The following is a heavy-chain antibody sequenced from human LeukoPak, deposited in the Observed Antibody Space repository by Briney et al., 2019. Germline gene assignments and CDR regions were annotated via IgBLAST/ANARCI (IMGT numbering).Heavy chain of an antibody. Sequence: SETLSLTCTASGGSMTNYYWSWIRQSPGKGLECIGYVYYSGSTTYNPSLKSRVTISVDTSKNQFSLKLNSVTAADTAVYYCARRGYGNGSFDSWGQGTLVTVSS. V-gene: IGHV4-59*08. CDR3: ARRGYGNGSFDS. CDR1: GGSMTNYY. J-gene: IGHJ4*02. CDR2: VYYSGST. D-gene: IGHD5-18*01.